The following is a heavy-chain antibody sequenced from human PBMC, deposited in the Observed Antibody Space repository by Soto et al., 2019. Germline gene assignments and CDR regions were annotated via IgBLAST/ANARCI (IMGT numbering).Heavy chain of an antibody. J-gene: IGHJ3*02. V-gene: IGHV4-30-2*01. CDR3: ARGGYSYGYGGDAFDI. CDR2: IYHSGST. Sequence: PSETLSLTCAVSGGSISSGGYSWSWIRQPPGKGLEWIGYIYHSGSTYYNPSLKSRVTISVDRSKNQFSLKLSSVTAADTAVYYCARGGYSYGYGGDAFDIWGQGTMVTVSS. D-gene: IGHD5-18*01. CDR1: GGSISSGGYS.